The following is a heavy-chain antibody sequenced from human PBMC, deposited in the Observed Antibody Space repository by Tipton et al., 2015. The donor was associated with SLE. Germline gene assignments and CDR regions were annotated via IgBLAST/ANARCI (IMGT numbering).Heavy chain of an antibody. CDR2: ISYDGSKK. Sequence: SLRLSCAASGFSFSSYGMHWVRQAPGKGLEWVAVISYDGSKKYHADSVKGRFTISRDNSKNTLYLQMNSLRAEDTAMYYCAKDDLFQVFSGLYYYMDVWGKGTTVTVSS. D-gene: IGHD3/OR15-3a*01. J-gene: IGHJ6*03. CDR1: GFSFSSYG. CDR3: AKDDLFQVFSGLYYYMDV. V-gene: IGHV3-30*18.